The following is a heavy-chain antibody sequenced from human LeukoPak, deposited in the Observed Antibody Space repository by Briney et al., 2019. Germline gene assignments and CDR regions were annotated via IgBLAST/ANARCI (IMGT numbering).Heavy chain of an antibody. D-gene: IGHD5-18*01. CDR3: ARAGYSYGYVDY. V-gene: IGHV4-39*07. J-gene: IGHJ4*02. CDR2: VYYSGST. Sequence: SETLSLTCTVSGGSISSSSYYWGWIRQPPGKGLEWIGSVYYSGSTWSSLKSRVTISIDTSKNKFSLKLSSVTAADTAVYYCARAGYSYGYVDYWGQGTLVTVSS. CDR1: GGSISSSSYY.